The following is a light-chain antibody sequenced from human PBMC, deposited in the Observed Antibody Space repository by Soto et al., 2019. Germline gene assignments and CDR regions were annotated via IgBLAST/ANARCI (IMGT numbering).Light chain of an antibody. CDR3: QQANSFPVT. CDR2: VTS. CDR1: QGISSW. J-gene: IGKJ5*01. Sequence: DIQMTQSPSSVSASVGDRVTITCRASQGISSWLAWYQQKPGKAPKLLIYVTSNLQGGVPSRFSGSGSGTDFPLPISRLQPEDFATSYCQQANSFPVTFGQGTRLEIK. V-gene: IGKV1D-12*01.